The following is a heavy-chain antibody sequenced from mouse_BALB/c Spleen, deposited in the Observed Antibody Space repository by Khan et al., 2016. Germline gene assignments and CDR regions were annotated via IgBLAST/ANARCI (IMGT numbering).Heavy chain of an antibody. CDR2: ILAGGST. CDR1: GFSLTNSG. CDR3: ARDDQDYDAWFAS. J-gene: IGHJ3*01. Sequence: QVQLKESGPGLVAPSQSLSITCTVSGFSLTNSGVHWVRQPPGKGLDWLGVILAGGSTDYNSALMSRLTITKDNSQNQVFLKMNSLQSDDTAMYYCARDDQDYDAWFASWGQGTLVTVSA. D-gene: IGHD2-4*01. V-gene: IGHV2-9*02.